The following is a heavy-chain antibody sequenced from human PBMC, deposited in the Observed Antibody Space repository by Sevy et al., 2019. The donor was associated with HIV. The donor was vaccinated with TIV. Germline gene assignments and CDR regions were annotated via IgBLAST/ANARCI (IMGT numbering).Heavy chain of an antibody. CDR2: FDPEDGET. V-gene: IGHV1-24*01. CDR3: ATTREYYSDNSGYSDY. D-gene: IGHD3-22*01. J-gene: IGHJ4*02. CDR1: GYTLTDLS. Sequence: ASVKVSCKVSGYTLTDLSIHWVRQAPGKGLEWMGRFDPEDGETIYAQKFQGRFTMTEDTSRDTAYMELNSLRSEDTAVYYCATTREYYSDNSGYSDYWGQGTLVTVSS.